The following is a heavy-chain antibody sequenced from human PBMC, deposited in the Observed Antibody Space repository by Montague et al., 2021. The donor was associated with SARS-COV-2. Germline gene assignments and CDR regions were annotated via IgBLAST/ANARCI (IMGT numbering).Heavy chain of an antibody. J-gene: IGHJ6*02. V-gene: IGHV4-39*07. Sequence: SETLSLTCTVSGGSISSSSYYWGRIRQPPGKGLEWIGSIYYSGSTYYNPSLQSRVTISVDTSKNQFSLKLIAVTAAATSVYYCARDLAGYDGSGSCGGMDVWGQGTTVTVSS. CDR1: GGSISSSSYY. CDR2: IYYSGST. CDR3: ARDLAGYDGSGSCGGMDV. D-gene: IGHD3-10*01.